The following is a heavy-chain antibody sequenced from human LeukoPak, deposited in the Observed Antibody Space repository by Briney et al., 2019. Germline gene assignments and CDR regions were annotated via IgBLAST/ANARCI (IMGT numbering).Heavy chain of an antibody. CDR3: ARTWIVVVMGAFDI. J-gene: IGHJ3*02. D-gene: IGHD3-22*01. Sequence: SETLSLTCTVSGSSISSGSYYWNWIRQPAGKGLEWIGRIYTSGSTNYNPSLKSRVTISVDTSKNQFSLKLSSVTAADTAVYYCARTWIVVVMGAFDICGQGTMVTVSS. CDR2: IYTSGST. V-gene: IGHV4-61*02. CDR1: GSSISSGSYY.